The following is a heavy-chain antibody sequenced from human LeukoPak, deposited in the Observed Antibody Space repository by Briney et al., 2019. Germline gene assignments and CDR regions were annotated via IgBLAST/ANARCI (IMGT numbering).Heavy chain of an antibody. CDR2: INPNTGDT. J-gene: IGHJ4*02. CDR1: GYTFTGYY. V-gene: IGHV1-2*02. CDR3: ARVGPPYYDILTGYYPGDY. D-gene: IGHD3-9*01. Sequence: ASVRVSCKASGYTFTGYYMHWVRQAPGQGLEWMGWINPNTGDTNYAQKFQGRVTMTRDTSITTVYMELSSLRSDDTAVYYCARVGPPYYDILTGYYPGDYWGQGTLVTVSS.